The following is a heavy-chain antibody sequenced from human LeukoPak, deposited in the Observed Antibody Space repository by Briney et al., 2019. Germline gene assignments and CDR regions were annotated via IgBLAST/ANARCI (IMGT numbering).Heavy chain of an antibody. CDR1: GGSFSWYY. J-gene: IGHJ1*01. CDR2: INHSGRT. D-gene: IGHD2-15*01. CDR3: ARGQRNCSGGSCYSRAEHFQH. V-gene: IGHV4-34*01. Sequence: SETLSLTCAVYGGSFSWYYWGWIRQPPGKGLGWIGEINHSGRTNYNPSLKSRVTISVDTSKNQFSLRLSSVTAADTAVYYCARGQRNCSGGSCYSRAEHFQHWGEATLVTVS.